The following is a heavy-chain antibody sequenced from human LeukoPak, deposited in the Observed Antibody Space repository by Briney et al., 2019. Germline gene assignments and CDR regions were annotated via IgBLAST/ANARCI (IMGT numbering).Heavy chain of an antibody. Sequence: SETLSLTCTVSGGSISSYYWSWIRQPPGKGLEWIGYIYYSGSTNYNASLKSRVTISVDTSRNQFSLNLSSVTAADTAVYYCARVRRVGATPFDYWGQGTLVTVSS. CDR2: IYYSGST. CDR1: GGSISSYY. D-gene: IGHD1-26*01. CDR3: ARVRRVGATPFDY. J-gene: IGHJ4*02. V-gene: IGHV4-59*01.